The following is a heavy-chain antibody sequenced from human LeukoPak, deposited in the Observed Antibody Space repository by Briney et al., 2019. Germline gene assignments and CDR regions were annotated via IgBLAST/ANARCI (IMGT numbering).Heavy chain of an antibody. CDR2: IYYSGST. V-gene: IGHV4-59*12. CDR3: ARDGNYGSYSAFDI. CDR1: GGSISSYY. D-gene: IGHD1-26*01. Sequence: PSETLSLTCTVSGGSISSYYWSWIRQPPGKGLEWIGYIYYSGSTNYNPSLKSRVTMSVDTSKNQFSLKLSSVTAADTAVYYCARDGNYGSYSAFDIWGQGTMVTVSS. J-gene: IGHJ3*02.